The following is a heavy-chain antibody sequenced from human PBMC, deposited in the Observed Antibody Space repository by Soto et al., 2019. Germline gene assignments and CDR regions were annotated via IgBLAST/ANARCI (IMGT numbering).Heavy chain of an antibody. CDR1: GYTFTSFG. J-gene: IGHJ6*02. Sequence: QVQLVQSGGEVKKPGASVKVSCKATGYTFTSFGISWVRQAPGQGLEWMGWISAYNGNTNYAQKLQGRVTMTTDTSTSTAYMELRSLTYDDPAVYYCARDRSMYYGMDVWGQGTTVTVSS. D-gene: IGHD2-8*01. CDR3: ARDRSMYYGMDV. V-gene: IGHV1-18*01. CDR2: ISAYNGNT.